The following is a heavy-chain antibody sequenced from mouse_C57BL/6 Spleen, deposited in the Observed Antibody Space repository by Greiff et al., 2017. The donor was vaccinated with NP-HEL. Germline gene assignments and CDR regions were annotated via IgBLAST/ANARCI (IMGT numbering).Heavy chain of an antibody. V-gene: IGHV1-26*01. Sequence: VQLQQSGPELVKPGASVKISCKASGYTFTDYYMNWVKQSHGKSLEWIGDINPNNGGTSYNQKFKGKATLTVDKSSSTAYMELRSLTSEDSAVYYCASRGDDYDPDYWGQGTSVTVSS. CDR2: INPNNGGT. J-gene: IGHJ4*01. CDR3: ASRGDDYDPDY. CDR1: GYTFTDYY. D-gene: IGHD2-4*01.